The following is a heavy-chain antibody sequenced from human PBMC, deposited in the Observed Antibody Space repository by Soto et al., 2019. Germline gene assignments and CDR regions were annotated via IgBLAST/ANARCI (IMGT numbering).Heavy chain of an antibody. D-gene: IGHD6-13*01. J-gene: IGHJ5*02. CDR1: GGSFSGYY. CDR2: INHSGST. V-gene: IGHV4-34*01. Sequence: SETLSLTCAVYGGSFSGYYWSWIRQPPGKGLEWIGEINHSGSTNYNPSLKSRVTISVDTSKNQFSLKLSSVTAADTAVYYCARIPGYSSRSGGWFDPWGQGTLVTVSS. CDR3: ARIPGYSSRSGGWFDP.